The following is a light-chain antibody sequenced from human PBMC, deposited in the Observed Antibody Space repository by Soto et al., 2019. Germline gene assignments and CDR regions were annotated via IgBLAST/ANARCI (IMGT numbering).Light chain of an antibody. J-gene: IGLJ1*01. CDR1: NIGSKS. CDR2: YDS. V-gene: IGLV3-21*04. CDR3: QVSDSSSDHRGV. Sequence: SYELTQPPSVSVAPGKTARITCGGSNIGSKSVHWYQQKPGQAPVLVIYYDSDRPAGIPERFSGSNSGNTATLTISRVEAGDEADYYCQVSDSSSDHRGVFGTGTKLTVL.